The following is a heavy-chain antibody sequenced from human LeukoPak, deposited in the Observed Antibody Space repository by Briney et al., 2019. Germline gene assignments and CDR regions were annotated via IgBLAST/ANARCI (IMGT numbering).Heavy chain of an antibody. CDR3: AATRYCSSTSCARSLSD. CDR2: IYTSGST. D-gene: IGHD2-2*01. J-gene: IGHJ4*02. V-gene: IGHV4-4*07. CDR1: GGSISSYY. Sequence: SETLSLTCTVSGGSISSYYWSWIRQPAGKGLEWIGRIYTSGSTNYNPSLKSRVTISVDTSKNQFSLKLSSVTAADTAVYYCAATRYCSSTSCARSLSDWGQGTLVTVSS.